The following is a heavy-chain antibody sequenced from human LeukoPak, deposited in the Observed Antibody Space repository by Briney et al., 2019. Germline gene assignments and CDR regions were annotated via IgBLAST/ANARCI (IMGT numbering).Heavy chain of an antibody. CDR2: IYPGESDT. CDR1: GYSFTSYW. D-gene: IGHD3-3*01. J-gene: IGHJ5*02. CDR3: ARGYYDFWSGYYKVNWFDP. Sequence: GESLKISCKGSGYSFTSYWIGWVRQMPGKGLEWMGIIYPGESDTRYSPSFQGQVTISADKSISTAYLQWSSLKASDTAMYYCARGYYDFWSGYYKVNWFDPWGQGTLVTVSS. V-gene: IGHV5-51*01.